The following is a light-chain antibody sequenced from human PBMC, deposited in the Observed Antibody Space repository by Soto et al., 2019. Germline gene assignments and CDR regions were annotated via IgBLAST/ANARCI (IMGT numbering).Light chain of an antibody. CDR1: QSISSR. CDR3: QQYDSYSST. J-gene: IGKJ1*01. Sequence: DIQMTQSPSTLSASVGDRVTITCRASQSISSRLAWYQQKPGKVPKLLIYKASSLESGVPSRFSGSGSGTEFILTISSLQPDDFATYYCQQYDSYSSTFGQGTKVEI. CDR2: KAS. V-gene: IGKV1-5*03.